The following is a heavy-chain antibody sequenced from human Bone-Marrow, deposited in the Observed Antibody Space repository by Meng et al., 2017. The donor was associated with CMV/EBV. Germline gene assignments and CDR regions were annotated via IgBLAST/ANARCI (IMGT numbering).Heavy chain of an antibody. CDR2: IWYDGTKE. J-gene: IGHJ6*02. D-gene: IGHD3-3*01. Sequence: GESLKISCAVSGFTFSRYGMHWVRQAPGKGLEWVAIIWYDGTKEYYGDSVKGRFTISRDNAKNSLYLQMNSLRAENTAVYYCARDYDFWSGYYYYYGMDVWGQGTTVTVSS. V-gene: IGHV3-33*01. CDR3: ARDYDFWSGYYYYYGMDV. CDR1: GFTFSRYG.